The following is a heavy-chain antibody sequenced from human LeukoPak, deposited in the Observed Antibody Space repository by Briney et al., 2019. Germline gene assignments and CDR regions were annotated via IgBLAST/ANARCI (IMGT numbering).Heavy chain of an antibody. D-gene: IGHD2-15*01. CDR1: GFTFSRYS. V-gene: IGHV3-21*01. J-gene: IGHJ6*03. CDR2: ISSGSSYI. Sequence: MAGGSLRLSCAASGFTFSRYSMNWVRQAPGKGLEWVSSISSGSSYIDYADSVKGRFTISRDNAKNSLYLQMNSLRAEDTAVYYCARAQVVPYYYYYMDVWGKGTTVTVSS. CDR3: ARAQVVPYYYYYMDV.